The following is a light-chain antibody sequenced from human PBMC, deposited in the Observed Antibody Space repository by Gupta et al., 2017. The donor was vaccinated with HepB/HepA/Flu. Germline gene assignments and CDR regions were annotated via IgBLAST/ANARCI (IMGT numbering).Light chain of an antibody. J-gene: IGKJ4*01. V-gene: IGKV3-11*01. CDR3: QQRTSWPVP. CDR1: QSVGTS. Sequence: EIVLTQSPAILSLSPGERATLFCRTSQSVGTSLAWYQKKPGQPPRAVIYDSSNRATGVPARFSGSGSGTDFTLTISSLEPEDFAVYYCQQRTSWPVPFGGGTKVEVK. CDR2: DSS.